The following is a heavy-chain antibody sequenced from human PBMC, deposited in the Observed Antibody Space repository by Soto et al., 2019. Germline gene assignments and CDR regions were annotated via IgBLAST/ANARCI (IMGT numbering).Heavy chain of an antibody. J-gene: IGHJ6*02. CDR1: GCSISSYY. CDR3: ARNSPGSGGVGYYYYGMDV. CDR2: IYYSGST. Sequence: XETLSLTCTVSGCSISSYYWSWIRQPPGKGLEWIGYIYYSGSTNYNPSLKSRVTISVDTSKNQFSLKLSSVTAADTAVYYCARNSPGSGGVGYYYYGMDVWGQGTTVTVSS. V-gene: IGHV4-59*01. D-gene: IGHD3-10*01.